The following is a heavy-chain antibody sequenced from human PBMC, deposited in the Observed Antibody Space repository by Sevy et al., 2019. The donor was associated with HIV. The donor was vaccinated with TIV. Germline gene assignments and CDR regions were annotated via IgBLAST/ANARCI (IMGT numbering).Heavy chain of an antibody. CDR1: GYTFTSYD. V-gene: IGHV1-8*01. CDR3: ARVAVDTAMVTNYWYFDL. Sequence: ASVKVSCKASGYTFTSYDINWVRQATGQGLEWMGWMNPNSGNTGYAQKFQGRVTMTRNTSISTACMELSSLRSGDTAVYYCARVAVDTAMVTNYWYFDLWGRGTLVTVSS. CDR2: MNPNSGNT. D-gene: IGHD5-18*01. J-gene: IGHJ2*01.